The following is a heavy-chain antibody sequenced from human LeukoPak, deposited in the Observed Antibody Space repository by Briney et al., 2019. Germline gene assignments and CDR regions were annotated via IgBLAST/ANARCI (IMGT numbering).Heavy chain of an antibody. J-gene: IGHJ3*02. CDR3: ASDRQPYTAYYYDSSGYGKDAFDI. CDR2: INPNSGGT. CDR1: GYTFTGYY. Sequence: ASVKVSCKASGYTFTGYYMHRVRQAPGQGLEWMGWINPNSGGTNYAQKFQGRVTMTRDTSISTAYMELSRLRSDDTAVYYCASDRQPYTAYYYDSSGYGKDAFDIWGQGTMVTVSS. D-gene: IGHD3-22*01. V-gene: IGHV1-2*02.